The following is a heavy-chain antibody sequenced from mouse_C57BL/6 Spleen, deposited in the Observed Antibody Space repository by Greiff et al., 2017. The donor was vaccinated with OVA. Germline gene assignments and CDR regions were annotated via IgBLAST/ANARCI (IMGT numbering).Heavy chain of an antibody. CDR3: TRGGHSSGYDY. J-gene: IGHJ2*01. V-gene: IGHV5-9-1*02. D-gene: IGHD3-2*02. CDR2: ISSGGDYI. CDR1: GFTFSSYA. Sequence: DVMLVESGEGLVKPGGSLKLSCAASGFTFSSYAMSWVRQTPEKRLEWVAYISSGGDYIYYADTVKGRFTISRDNAMNTLYLQMSSLKSEDTAMYYCTRGGHSSGYDYWGQGTTLTVSS.